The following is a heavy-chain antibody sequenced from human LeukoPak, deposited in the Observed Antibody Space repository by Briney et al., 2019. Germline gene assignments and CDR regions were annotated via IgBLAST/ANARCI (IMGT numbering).Heavy chain of an antibody. J-gene: IGHJ4*02. V-gene: IGHV3-23*01. CDR2: ISGSGVAT. CDR3: AKDWGYSTSQGYYFDY. D-gene: IGHD6-13*01. Sequence: GGSLRLSCAASGFTFSSYAVSWVRQAPGKGLEWVLSISGSGVATYSADSVKGRFTISRDNSKNTLYLQMNSLRAEDTAVYYCAKDWGYSTSQGYYFDYWGQGTVVTVSS. CDR1: GFTFSSYA.